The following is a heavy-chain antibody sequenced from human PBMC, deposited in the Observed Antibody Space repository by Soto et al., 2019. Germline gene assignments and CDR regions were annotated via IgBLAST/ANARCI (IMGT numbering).Heavy chain of an antibody. CDR2: MNPSTGNT. J-gene: IGHJ5*02. Sequence: QVQLVQSGAEVKKPGASVKVSCKASGYTFTSYDIIWVRQATGQGLEWMGWMNPSTGNTDSAEKFQGRLTMTRNTSISTVYMELSSLSFADTAVYYGARGRIIVAGGFDPWGQGTLVTVSS. V-gene: IGHV1-8*01. CDR3: ARGRIIVAGGFDP. CDR1: GYTFTSYD. D-gene: IGHD6-19*01.